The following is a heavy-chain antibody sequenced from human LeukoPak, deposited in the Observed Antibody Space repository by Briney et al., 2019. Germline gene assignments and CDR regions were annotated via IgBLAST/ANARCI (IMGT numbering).Heavy chain of an antibody. CDR2: INHSGST. CDR1: GGSINSSIYY. D-gene: IGHD3-22*01. Sequence: SETLSLTCTVSGGSINSSIYYWSWIRQPPGKGLEWIGEINHSGSTNYNPSLKSRVTISVDTSKNQFSLKLSSVTAADTAVYYCARGLDYYDSSGLKYWGQGTLVTVSS. CDR3: ARGLDYYDSSGLKY. J-gene: IGHJ4*02. V-gene: IGHV4-39*07.